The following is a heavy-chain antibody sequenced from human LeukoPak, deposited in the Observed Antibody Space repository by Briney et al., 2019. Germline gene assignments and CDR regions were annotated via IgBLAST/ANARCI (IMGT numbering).Heavy chain of an antibody. CDR1: GGSISSHY. J-gene: IGHJ3*02. V-gene: IGHV4-59*11. CDR3: ARPAPAVGAFDI. D-gene: IGHD4-23*01. CDR2: IYYSGST. Sequence: PSETLSLTCTVSGGSISSHYWSWIRQPPGKGLEWIGYIYYSGSTNYNPSLKSRVTISVDTSKNQFSLKLSSVTAADTAVYYCARPAPAVGAFDIWGQGTMVTVSS.